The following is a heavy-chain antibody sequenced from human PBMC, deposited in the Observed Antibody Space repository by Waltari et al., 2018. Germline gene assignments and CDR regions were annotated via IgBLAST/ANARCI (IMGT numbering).Heavy chain of an antibody. D-gene: IGHD2-2*01. CDR2: INGDEGST. CDR1: GFTFSSYW. Sequence: EVQLVESGGGLVQPGGSLRLSCAASGFTFSSYWMHWVRQAPGKGLVWVSRINGDEGSTSYADSVKGRLTIARDNANNTLYLQMNSLRAEDTAVYYCTRTRYCSTTSCQVDWFDPWGQGTLVTVSS. V-gene: IGHV3-74*01. CDR3: TRTRYCSTTSCQVDWFDP. J-gene: IGHJ5*02.